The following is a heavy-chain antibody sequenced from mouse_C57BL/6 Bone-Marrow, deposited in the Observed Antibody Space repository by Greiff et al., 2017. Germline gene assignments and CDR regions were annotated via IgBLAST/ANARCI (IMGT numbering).Heavy chain of an antibody. Sequence: QVQLQQSGPELVKPGASVKISCKASGYAFSSSWMNWVKQRPGKGLEWIGRIYPGDGDTNYNGKFKGKATLTADKSSSTAYMQLSSLTSEDSAVYFCATRWLLRAMDYWGQGTSVTVSS. CDR3: ATRWLLRAMDY. V-gene: IGHV1-82*01. D-gene: IGHD2-3*01. J-gene: IGHJ4*01. CDR1: GYAFSSSW. CDR2: IYPGDGDT.